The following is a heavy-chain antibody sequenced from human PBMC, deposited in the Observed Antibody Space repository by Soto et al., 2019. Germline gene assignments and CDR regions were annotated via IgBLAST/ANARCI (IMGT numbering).Heavy chain of an antibody. D-gene: IGHD2-15*01. J-gene: IGHJ5*02. CDR1: GYTFTTHG. CDR2: VRGDNGHT. V-gene: IGHV1-18*01. Sequence: QVQLVQSGAEVKKPGASVKVSCKASGYTFTTHGISWVRQVPGQGLEWMGWVRGDNGHTNYAQSLQGRVTMTTDTSTNTAYMELRSLRSDDRAVYYCARDLGYCRSGTCYREWVDPWGQGTLVTVSS. CDR3: ARDLGYCRSGTCYREWVDP.